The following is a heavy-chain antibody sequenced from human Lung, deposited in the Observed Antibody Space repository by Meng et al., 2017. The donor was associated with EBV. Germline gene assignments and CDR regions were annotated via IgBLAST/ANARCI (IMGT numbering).Heavy chain of an antibody. CDR3: ARDETSWYYFDD. J-gene: IGHJ4*02. CDR2: TYYRSKWYT. Sequence: QLKLQQSGPGLVKPSXTLSLTCXLSGDSVSSNSATWNWIRQSPSRGLEWLGRTYYRSKWYTDYALSVKSRITINPDTSKNQFSLQLNSVTPEDTAVYFCARDETSWYYFDDWGQGTLVTVSS. V-gene: IGHV6-1*01. CDR1: GDSVSSNSAT. D-gene: IGHD6-13*01.